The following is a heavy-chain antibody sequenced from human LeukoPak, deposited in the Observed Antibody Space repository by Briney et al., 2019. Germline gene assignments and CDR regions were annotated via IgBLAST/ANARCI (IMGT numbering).Heavy chain of an antibody. CDR2: INPNTGDT. Sequence: ASVKASCKTSGYTFTGYYMHWVRQTPGQGLEWMGPINPNTGDTKYAQKFQGRVTMTRDTSISTVYVELSSLKSDDTAVYFCSRGNGYLRWFDYWGQGTLVTVSS. CDR3: SRGNGYLRWFDY. J-gene: IGHJ4*02. CDR1: GYTFTGYY. D-gene: IGHD5-18*01. V-gene: IGHV1-2*06.